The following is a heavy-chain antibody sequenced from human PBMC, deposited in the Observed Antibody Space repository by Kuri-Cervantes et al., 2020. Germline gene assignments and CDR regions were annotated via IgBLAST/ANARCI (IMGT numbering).Heavy chain of an antibody. J-gene: IGHJ4*02. V-gene: IGHV1-69*13. Sequence: SVKVSCKASGYTFTSYDIYWVRQATGQGLEWMGGIIPIFGTANYAQKFQGRVTITADESTSTAYMELSSLRSEDTAVYYCATPVTGTTHLDYWGQGTLVTVSS. CDR1: GYTFTSYD. CDR2: IIPIFGTA. CDR3: ATPVTGTTHLDY. D-gene: IGHD1-20*01.